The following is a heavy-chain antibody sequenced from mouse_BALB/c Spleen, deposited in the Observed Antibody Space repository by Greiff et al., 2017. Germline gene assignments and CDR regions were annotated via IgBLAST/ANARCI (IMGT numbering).Heavy chain of an antibody. CDR1: GFTFSSYG. Sequence: EVQRVESGGGLVQPGGSLKLSCAASGFTFSSYGMSWVRQTPDKRLELVATINSNGGSTYYPDSVKGRFTISRDNAKNTLYLQMSSLKSEDTAMYYCARDRKATPFDYWGQGTTLTVSS. J-gene: IGHJ2*01. V-gene: IGHV5-6-3*01. D-gene: IGHD3-3*01. CDR2: INSNGGST. CDR3: ARDRKATPFDY.